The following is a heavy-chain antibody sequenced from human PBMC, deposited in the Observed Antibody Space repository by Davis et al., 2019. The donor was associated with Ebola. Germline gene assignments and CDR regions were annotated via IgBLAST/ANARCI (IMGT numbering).Heavy chain of an antibody. CDR1: GFTFSNYA. V-gene: IGHV3-23*01. Sequence: GESLKISCAASGFTFSNYAMSWVRQAPGKGLEWVSGISGSGATTYYADSVKGRFTISRHNSKNTLYLQMNSLRAEDTAVYYCARAMGYSSSWYYWGQRTLVTVSS. CDR3: ARAMGYSSSWYY. D-gene: IGHD6-13*01. J-gene: IGHJ4*02. CDR2: ISGSGATT.